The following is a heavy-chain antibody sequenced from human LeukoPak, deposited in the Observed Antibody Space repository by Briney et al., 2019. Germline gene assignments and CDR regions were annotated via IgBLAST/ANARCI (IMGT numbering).Heavy chain of an antibody. CDR3: ASTNDAFDI. D-gene: IGHD2-8*01. CDR2: IYYSGST. V-gene: IGHV4-59*01. J-gene: IGHJ3*02. CDR1: GGSFSGYY. Sequence: SETLSLTCAVYGGSFSGYYWSWIRQPPGKGLEWIGYIYYSGSTNYNPSLKSRVTISVDTSKNQFSLKLSSVTAADTAVYYCASTNDAFDIWGQGTMVTVSS.